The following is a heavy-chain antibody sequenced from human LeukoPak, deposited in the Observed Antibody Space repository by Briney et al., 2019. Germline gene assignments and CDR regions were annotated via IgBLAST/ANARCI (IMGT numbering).Heavy chain of an antibody. CDR3: ARGQSGSGSYVWFDP. V-gene: IGHV1-8*01. D-gene: IGHD3-10*01. CDR1: GYTFTSYD. CDR2: MNPNSGNT. J-gene: IGHJ5*02. Sequence: GASVKVSCKASGYTFTSYDINWVRQATGQGIEWMGWMNPNSGNTGYAQKFQGRVTMTRNTSISTAYMELSSLRSEDTAVYYCARGQSGSGSYVWFDPWGQGTLVTVSS.